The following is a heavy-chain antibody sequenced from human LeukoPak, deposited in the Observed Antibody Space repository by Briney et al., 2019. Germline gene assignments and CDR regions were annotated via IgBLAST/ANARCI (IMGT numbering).Heavy chain of an antibody. V-gene: IGHV1-2*02. J-gene: IGHJ4*02. D-gene: IGHD5-12*01. CDR1: GYTFTGYY. Sequence: ASVKVSCKASGYTFTGYYMHWVRQAPGQGLEWMGWINPNSGGTNYAQKFQGRVTMTSDTSISTAHMELSRLRSDDTAVYYCASDSGYDLYLDYWGQGTLVTVSS. CDR2: INPNSGGT. CDR3: ASDSGYDLYLDY.